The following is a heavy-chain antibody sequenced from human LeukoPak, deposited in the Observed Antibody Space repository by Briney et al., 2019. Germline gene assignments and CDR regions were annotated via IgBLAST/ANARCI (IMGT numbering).Heavy chain of an antibody. V-gene: IGHV1-46*01. CDR3: ARAYGDQGWFGP. J-gene: IGHJ5*02. CDR1: GYTFTSYY. Sequence: ASVKVSCKASGYTFTSYYMHWVRQAPGQGLAWMGIINPSGSSTSYAQKFQGRVTMTRDTSTSTVYMEPSSLRSEDTAVYYCARAYGDQGWFGPWGQGTLVTASS. CDR2: INPSGSST. D-gene: IGHD4-17*01.